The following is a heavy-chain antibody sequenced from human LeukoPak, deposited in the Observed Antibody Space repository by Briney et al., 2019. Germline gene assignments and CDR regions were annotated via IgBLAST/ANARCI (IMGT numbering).Heavy chain of an antibody. CDR3: AGVVPARGHDY. V-gene: IGHV1-69*13. D-gene: IGHD2-2*01. CDR2: IIPIFGTA. J-gene: IGHJ4*02. CDR1: GGTFSSNA. Sequence: SVKASCKXSGGTFSSNAISWVRQAPRQGLEWMGGIIPIFGTANYAQKFQGRVTITADESTSTAYMELSSLRSEDTAVYYCAGVVPARGHDYWGQGTLVTVSS.